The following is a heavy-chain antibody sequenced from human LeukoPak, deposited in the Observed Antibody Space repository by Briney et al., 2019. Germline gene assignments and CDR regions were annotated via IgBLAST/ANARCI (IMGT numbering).Heavy chain of an antibody. CDR3: ARAPYSSSWYPYYYYYGVDV. J-gene: IGHJ6*02. CDR2: INPNSGGT. V-gene: IGHV1-2*06. CDR1: GYTFTGYY. Sequence: ASVKVSCKASGYTFTGYYMHWVRQAPGQGLEWMGRINPNSGGTNYAQKFQGRVTMTRDTSISTAYMELSRLRSDDTAVYYCARAPYSSSWYPYYYYYGVDVWGQGTTVTVSS. D-gene: IGHD6-13*01.